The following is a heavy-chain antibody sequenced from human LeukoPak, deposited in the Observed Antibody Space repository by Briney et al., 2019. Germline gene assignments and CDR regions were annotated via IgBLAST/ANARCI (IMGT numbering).Heavy chain of an antibody. CDR2: IYPGDSDT. CDR3: ARTFYYDSSDYYYRFDP. V-gene: IGHV5-51*01. CDR1: GYSFTIFW. Sequence: GESLKISCKGSGYSFTIFWIGWVRQMPGKGLEWMGIIYPGDSDTRYSPSFQGQVTISADKSISTAYLQWSSLKASDTAMYYCARTFYYDSSDYYYRFDPWGQGTLVTVSS. D-gene: IGHD3-22*01. J-gene: IGHJ5*02.